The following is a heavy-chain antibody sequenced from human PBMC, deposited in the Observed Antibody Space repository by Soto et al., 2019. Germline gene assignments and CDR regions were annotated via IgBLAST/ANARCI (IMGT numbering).Heavy chain of an antibody. Sequence: PGESLKISCKGSGYSFTSYWIGWVRQMPGKGLEWMGIIYPGDSDTRYSPSFQGQVTISADKSISTAYLQWSSLKASDTAMYYCARTFIVGATTVWFAPWGQGTLVTVSS. D-gene: IGHD1-26*01. CDR2: IYPGDSDT. CDR1: GYSFTSYW. J-gene: IGHJ5*02. V-gene: IGHV5-51*01. CDR3: ARTFIVGATTVWFAP.